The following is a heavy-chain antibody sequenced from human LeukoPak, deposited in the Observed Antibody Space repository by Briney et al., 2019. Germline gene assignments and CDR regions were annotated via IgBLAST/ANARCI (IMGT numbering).Heavy chain of an antibody. CDR3: ARLGLAVAVAGTAISY. J-gene: IGHJ4*02. CDR2: IYYSGST. D-gene: IGHD6-19*01. CDR1: GGSISSSSYY. Sequence: PSVTLSLTCTVSGGSISSSSYYWGWIRQPPGKGLEWIGSIYYSGSTYYNPSLKSRVTISVDTSKNQFSLKLSSVTAADTAVYYCARLGLAVAVAGTAISYWGQGTLVTVSS. V-gene: IGHV4-39*01.